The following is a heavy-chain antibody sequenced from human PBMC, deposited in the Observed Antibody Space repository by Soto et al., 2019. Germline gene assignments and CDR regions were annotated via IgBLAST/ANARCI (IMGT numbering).Heavy chain of an antibody. Sequence: SETLSLTCTVSGGSISSYYWSWIRQPPGKGLEWIGYIYYSGSTNYNPSLKSRVTISVDTSKNQFSLKLSSVTAADTAVYYCARDPGYSGCDYYYYMDVWGKGTTVTVSS. CDR3: ARDPGYSGCDYYYYMDV. CDR1: GGSISSYY. J-gene: IGHJ6*03. D-gene: IGHD5-12*01. CDR2: IYYSGST. V-gene: IGHV4-59*01.